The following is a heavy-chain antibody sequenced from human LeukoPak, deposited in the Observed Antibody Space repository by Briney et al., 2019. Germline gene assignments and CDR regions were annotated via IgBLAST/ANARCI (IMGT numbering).Heavy chain of an antibody. J-gene: IGHJ4*02. V-gene: IGHV3-33*06. Sequence: GRSLRLSCAASGFTFSSYGMHWVRQAPGKGLEWVAVTWYDGSNKYYADSVKGRFTISRDNSKNTLYLQMNSLRAEDTAVYYCAKDRYYDSSGYYDYWGQGTLVTVSS. CDR2: TWYDGSNK. CDR3: AKDRYYDSSGYYDY. D-gene: IGHD3-22*01. CDR1: GFTFSSYG.